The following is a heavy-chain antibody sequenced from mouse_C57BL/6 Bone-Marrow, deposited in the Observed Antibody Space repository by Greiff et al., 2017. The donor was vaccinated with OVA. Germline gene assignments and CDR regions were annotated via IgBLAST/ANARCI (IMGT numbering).Heavy chain of an antibody. CDR3: ARSLYYCGSSYEDYAMDY. J-gene: IGHJ4*01. CDR2: IDPANGNT. CDR1: GFNIKNTY. V-gene: IGHV14-3*01. D-gene: IGHD1-1*01. Sequence: VQLQQSVAELVRPGASVKLSCTASGFNIKNTYMHWVKQRPEQGLEWIGRIDPANGNTKYAPKFQGKATITADTSSNTAYLQLSSLTSEDTAIYYCARSLYYCGSSYEDYAMDYWGQGTSVTVSS.